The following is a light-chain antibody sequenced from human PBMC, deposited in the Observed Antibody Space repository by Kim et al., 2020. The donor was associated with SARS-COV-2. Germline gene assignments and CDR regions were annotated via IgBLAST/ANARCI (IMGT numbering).Light chain of an antibody. Sequence: EIVLTQSPATLSLSPAERATLSCRASQSVGSYLAWYQQRPGQAPRLLLYDVSNRATDIPARFSGSGSGADFTLTISSLEPEDFAVYYCQQYSSWPLSFGGGTKVDIK. V-gene: IGKV3-11*01. CDR3: QQYSSWPLS. CDR1: QSVGSY. J-gene: IGKJ4*01. CDR2: DVS.